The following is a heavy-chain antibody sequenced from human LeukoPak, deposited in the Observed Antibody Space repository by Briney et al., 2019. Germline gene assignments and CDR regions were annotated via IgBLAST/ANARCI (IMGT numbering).Heavy chain of an antibody. V-gene: IGHV4-39*01. CDR3: ASHVEMATNYYNFGMDV. D-gene: IGHD5-24*01. CDR1: GGSIRSSSFS. J-gene: IGHJ6*02. CDR2: IYYSGNT. Sequence: PSETLSLTCTVSGGSIRSSSFSWGWIRQPPGKGLEWIGSIYYSGNTYYNPSLKSRVSISVDTSKNQFSLKLRSVAAADTAVYFCASHVEMATNYYNFGMDVWGQGTTVTVSS.